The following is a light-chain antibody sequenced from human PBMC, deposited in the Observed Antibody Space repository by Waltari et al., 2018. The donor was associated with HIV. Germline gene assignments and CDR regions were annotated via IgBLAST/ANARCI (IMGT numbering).Light chain of an antibody. Sequence: QSVLTQPPSVSAAPGQKGTISCSGSSSNMWHNFVSWYQPLPGTAPKLLIYDHNKRPSGIPDRFSGSKSGTSATLGITGLQTGDEADYYCGTWDSSLSAGLFGGGTKLTVL. V-gene: IGLV1-51*01. CDR1: SSNMWHNF. J-gene: IGLJ3*02. CDR2: DHN. CDR3: GTWDSSLSAGL.